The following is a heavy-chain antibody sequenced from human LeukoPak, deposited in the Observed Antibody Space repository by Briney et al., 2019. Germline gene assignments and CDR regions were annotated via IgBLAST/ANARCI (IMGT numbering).Heavy chain of an antibody. CDR2: IYYSGST. CDR1: GGSISSSSYY. J-gene: IGHJ4*02. CDR3: ARIQTGSSY. D-gene: IGHD2-15*01. V-gene: IGHV4-39*07. Sequence: SETLSLTCTVSGGSISSSSYYWGWIRQPPGKGLEWIGSIYYSGSTYYNPSLKSRVTISVDTSKNQFSLKLSSVTAADTAVYYCARIQTGSSYWGQGTLVTVSS.